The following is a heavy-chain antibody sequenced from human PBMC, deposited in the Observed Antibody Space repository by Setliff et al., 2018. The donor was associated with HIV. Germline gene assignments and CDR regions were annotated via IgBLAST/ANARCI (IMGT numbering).Heavy chain of an antibody. J-gene: IGHJ4*02. Sequence: PSETLSLTCTVSGGSISSGSYYWSWIRQPAGKGMEWIGYINYNGNHNYNPSLKSRVTMSVDTSKNPISLKLRSVTAADTAVYYCARGHEWLRIWGQGMLVTVSS. V-gene: IGHV4-61*10. CDR2: INYNGNH. CDR3: ARGHEWLRI. CDR1: GGSISSGSYY. D-gene: IGHD5-12*01.